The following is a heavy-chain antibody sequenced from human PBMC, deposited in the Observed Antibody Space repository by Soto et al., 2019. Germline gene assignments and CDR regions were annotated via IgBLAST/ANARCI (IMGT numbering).Heavy chain of an antibody. Sequence: QVQLVQSGAEVKKPGASVKVSCKASGYTFTSYGISWVRQAPGQGLEWMGWISAYDGNTNYAQKLQGRVTMTTDTSTSTAYTDLRSLRSDATAVYYCARHNSQWPNWFDPWGQGTLVTVSS. CDR1: GYTFTSYG. V-gene: IGHV1-18*01. CDR3: ARHNSQWPNWFDP. J-gene: IGHJ5*02. D-gene: IGHD1-1*01. CDR2: ISAYDGNT.